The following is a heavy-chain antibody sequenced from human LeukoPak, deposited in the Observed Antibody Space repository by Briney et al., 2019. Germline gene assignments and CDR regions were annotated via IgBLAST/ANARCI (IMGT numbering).Heavy chain of an antibody. V-gene: IGHV5-51*01. Sequence: GESLKISCQGSGYSFTSYWIAWVRQMTGKGLEWMGIIYPGDSDTRYSPSFQAQVSISADTSINTAYLQWNSLKASDTAMYYCARPSGAAVTTNYFDYWGQGTLVTVSS. D-gene: IGHD4-17*01. J-gene: IGHJ4*02. CDR2: IYPGDSDT. CDR3: ARPSGAAVTTNYFDY. CDR1: GYSFTSYW.